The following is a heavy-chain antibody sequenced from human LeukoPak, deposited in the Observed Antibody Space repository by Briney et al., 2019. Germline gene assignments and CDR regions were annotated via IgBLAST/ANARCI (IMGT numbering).Heavy chain of an antibody. V-gene: IGHV1-24*01. Sequence: ASVKVSCKVSGYTLTDLSMHWVRQAPGKGLEWMGGFDPEDGETIYAQKFQGRVTMTEDTSTDTAYMELSSLRSKDTAVYYCATIASTPSYYYDSSGFNWFDPWGQGTLVTVSS. CDR1: GYTLTDLS. CDR3: ATIASTPSYYYDSSGFNWFDP. CDR2: FDPEDGET. D-gene: IGHD3-22*01. J-gene: IGHJ5*02.